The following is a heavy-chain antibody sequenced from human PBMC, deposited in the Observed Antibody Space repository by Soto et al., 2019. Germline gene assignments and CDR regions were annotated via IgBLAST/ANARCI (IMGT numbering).Heavy chain of an antibody. D-gene: IGHD1-26*01. CDR3: AKEFQWQLHAFDI. CDR1: GFTFSTYG. CDR2: MGNDGITT. J-gene: IGHJ3*02. Sequence: PGGSLRLSCPASGFTFSTYGMHWVRQAPGKGLEWVAVMGNDGITTFYADSVKGRFTISRDNSKNTLFLQMNSLRADDTAVYYCAKEFQWQLHAFDICVQGTMATVSS. V-gene: IGHV3-30*02.